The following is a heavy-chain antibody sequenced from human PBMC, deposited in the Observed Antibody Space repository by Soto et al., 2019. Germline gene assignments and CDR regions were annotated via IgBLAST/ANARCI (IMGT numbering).Heavy chain of an antibody. CDR2: IDPSDSYT. J-gene: IGHJ6*02. V-gene: IGHV5-10-1*01. Sequence: GESLRISCSGSGYSFTSYGISWVRQMPGKGLEWMGRIDPSDSYTNYSPSFQGHVTISADKSISTAYLQWSSLKASDTAMYYCARITLESYVLYVWGQGTIVTVSS. CDR3: ARITLESYVLYV. D-gene: IGHD3-3*01. CDR1: GYSFTSYG.